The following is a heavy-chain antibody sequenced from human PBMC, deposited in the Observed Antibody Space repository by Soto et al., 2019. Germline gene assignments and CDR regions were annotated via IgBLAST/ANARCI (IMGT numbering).Heavy chain of an antibody. CDR3: VFFLQAEDGIRGLCTDSAFLLNRSSDL. CDR2: IYSGGST. Sequence: PGKGQEWVSIIYSGGSTYYAASVKGRFTISRDTSKYPLYLQMNSLRAEDTVVYFCVFFLQAEDGIRGLCTDSAFLLNRSSDL. J-gene: IGHJ2*01. V-gene: IGHV3-66*01. D-gene: IGHD3-3*01.